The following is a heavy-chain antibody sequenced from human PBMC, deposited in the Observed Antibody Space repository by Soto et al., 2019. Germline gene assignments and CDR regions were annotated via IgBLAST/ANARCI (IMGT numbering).Heavy chain of an antibody. CDR3: ASDKITGLFDF. J-gene: IGHJ4*02. CDR1: GGSISSYY. D-gene: IGHD1-1*01. CDR2: IYYSGST. Sequence: SETLSLTCTVSGGSISSYYWSWIRQPPGKGLEWIGYIYYSGSTNYNPSLKSRVTISVDTSKNQFSLKLTSVTAADTAVYYCASDKITGLFDFWGKGTLVTVSS. V-gene: IGHV4-59*12.